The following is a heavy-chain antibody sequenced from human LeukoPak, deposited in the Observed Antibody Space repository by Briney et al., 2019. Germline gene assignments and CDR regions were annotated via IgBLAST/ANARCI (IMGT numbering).Heavy chain of an antibody. CDR2: VHHSGGT. V-gene: IGHV4-4*02. CDR3: ARGEEYGSGTVHFDY. CDR1: GGSISSSNW. D-gene: IGHD3-10*01. J-gene: IGHJ4*02. Sequence: PSETLSLTCAVSGGSISSSNWWSWVRQPPGKGLEWIGEVHHSGGTNYNPSLKSRVTISADRSNNRFSLSRNSVTAADTAVFYCARGEEYGSGTVHFDYWGQGILVTVSS.